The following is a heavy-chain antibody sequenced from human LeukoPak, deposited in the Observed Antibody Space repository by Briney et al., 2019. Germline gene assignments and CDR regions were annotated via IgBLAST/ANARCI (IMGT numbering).Heavy chain of an antibody. CDR3: AKGGPYTENLHY. CDR1: GFTFSNFG. J-gene: IGHJ4*02. V-gene: IGHV3-23*01. CDR2: ISGSGGST. D-gene: IGHD2-2*02. Sequence: PGGSLRLSCAVSGFTFSNFGMSWVRQAPGRGLEWVSSISGSGGSTYYADSVKGRFTVSRDNSNNTLYLQMKSLRAEDTAVYYCAKGGPYTENLHYWGQGTLVTVSS.